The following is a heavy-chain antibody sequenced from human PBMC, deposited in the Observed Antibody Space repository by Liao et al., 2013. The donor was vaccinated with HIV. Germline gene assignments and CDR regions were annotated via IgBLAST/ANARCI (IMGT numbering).Heavy chain of an antibody. CDR3: ARVEGVRYYFDY. CDR1: GGSISSSSYY. Sequence: QVQLQESGPGLVKPSQTLSLTCTVSGGSISSSSYYWSWIRQPAGKGLEWIGRIYTSGSTNYNPSLKSRVTISVDTSKNQFSLKLTSVTAADTAVYYCARVEGVRYYFDYWGQGTLVTVSS. J-gene: IGHJ4*02. CDR2: IYTSGST. V-gene: IGHV4-61*02.